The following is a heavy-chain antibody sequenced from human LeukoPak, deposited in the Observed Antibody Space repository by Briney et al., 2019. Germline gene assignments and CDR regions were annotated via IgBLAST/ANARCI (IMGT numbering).Heavy chain of an antibody. D-gene: IGHD3-16*01. CDR1: GFSLSTSGMR. CDR3: ARSPMGYFDY. Sequence: SGPALVKPTQTLTLTCTFSGFSLSTSGMRVSWIRQPPGKALEWLARIDWDDDKFYSTSLKTRLTISKDISKNQVVLTMTNMDPVDTATYYCARSPMGYFDYWGQGTLVTVSS. CDR2: IDWDDDK. V-gene: IGHV2-70*04. J-gene: IGHJ4*02.